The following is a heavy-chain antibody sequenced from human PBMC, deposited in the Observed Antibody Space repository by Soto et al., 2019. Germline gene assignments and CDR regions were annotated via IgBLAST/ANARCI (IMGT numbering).Heavy chain of an antibody. Sequence: PGGSLRLSCAASGFTFRDYYMSWIRQAPGKGLEWISYISISGNIDYADSVKGRFTISRDNAKNSLYLQMNSLRTEDTALYYCAKARGAYWGLDDYWGQGTLVTVSS. CDR2: ISISGNI. D-gene: IGHD3-16*01. J-gene: IGHJ4*02. CDR3: AKARGAYWGLDDY. V-gene: IGHV3-11*01. CDR1: GFTFRDYY.